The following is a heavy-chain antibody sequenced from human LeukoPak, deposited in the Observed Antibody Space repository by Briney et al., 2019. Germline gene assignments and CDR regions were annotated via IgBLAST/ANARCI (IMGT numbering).Heavy chain of an antibody. CDR2: IYHSGST. CDR1: GFTFSSYG. J-gene: IGHJ6*02. CDR3: ARSYDPFSYYYYGMDV. Sequence: AGGSLRLSCAASGFTFSSYGMHWVRQAPGKGLEWIGEIYHSGSTNYNPSLKSRVTISVDKSKNQFSLKLSSVTAADTAVYYCARSYDPFSYYYYGMDVWGQGTTVTVSS. D-gene: IGHD5-18*01. V-gene: IGHV4-4*02.